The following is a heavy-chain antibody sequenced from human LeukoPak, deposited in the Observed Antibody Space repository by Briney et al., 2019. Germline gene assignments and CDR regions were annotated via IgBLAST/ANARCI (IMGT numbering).Heavy chain of an antibody. V-gene: IGHV5-51*01. Sequence: GESLKISCKGSGYRFTSYWIGWVRQMPGKGLEWMGIIYPGDSDTRYSPSFQGQVTISADKSISTAYLQWSSLKASDTAMYYCARRGGTYYYDSSGYPNAFDIWGQGTMVTVSS. CDR2: IYPGDSDT. CDR1: GYRFTSYW. D-gene: IGHD3-22*01. J-gene: IGHJ3*02. CDR3: ARRGGTYYYDSSGYPNAFDI.